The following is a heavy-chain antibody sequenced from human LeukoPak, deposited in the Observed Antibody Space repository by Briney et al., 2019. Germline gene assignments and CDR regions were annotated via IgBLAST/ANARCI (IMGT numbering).Heavy chain of an antibody. CDR1: GYSFTSYW. CDR3: ARHTRDFVDY. D-gene: IGHD3-3*01. Sequence: GESLKISCKGSGYSFTSYWIGWVRQMPGKGLEWMGIIYPGDSDTRYSPSFQGQATISADKSISTAYLQWSSLRASDTAIYYCARHTRDFVDYWGQGTLVTVSS. J-gene: IGHJ4*02. V-gene: IGHV5-51*01. CDR2: IYPGDSDT.